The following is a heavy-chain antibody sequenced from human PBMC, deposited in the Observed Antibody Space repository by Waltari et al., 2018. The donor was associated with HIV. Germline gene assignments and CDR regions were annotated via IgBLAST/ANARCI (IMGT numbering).Heavy chain of an antibody. D-gene: IGHD3-10*01. CDR2: ISYDGNNK. J-gene: IGHJ3*01. CDR1: GLPFRSSG. V-gene: IGHV3-30*18. CDR3: AKASSHYYGSGDV. Sequence: QVQVAESGGGVVQPGRSLRLSCAGPGLPFRSSGIDWVPQAPGKGLEWVAVISYDGNNKYYADSVKGRFTISRDNSKNTLYLQMNSLRPEDTAVYYCAKASSHYYGSGDVWGQGTMVTVSS.